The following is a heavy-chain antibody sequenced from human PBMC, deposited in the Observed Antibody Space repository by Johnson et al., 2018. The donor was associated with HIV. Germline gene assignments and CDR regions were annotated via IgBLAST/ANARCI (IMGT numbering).Heavy chain of an antibody. V-gene: IGHV3-73*01. Sequence: VQLVESGGGLVQPGGSLRLSCAASGFTFSSYCMTWVRQASGKGLEWVGRIRSKANSYATAYAASVKGRFTISRDDSKNTLYLQMNSLKTEDSAVYYCTTGRPSSAAFDIWG. CDR2: IRSKANSYAT. CDR3: TTGRPSSAAFDI. J-gene: IGHJ3*02. CDR1: GFTFSSYC.